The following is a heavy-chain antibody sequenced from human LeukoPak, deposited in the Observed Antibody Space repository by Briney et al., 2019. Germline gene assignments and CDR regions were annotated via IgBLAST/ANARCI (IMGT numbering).Heavy chain of an antibody. CDR2: IWSDGSNK. V-gene: IGHV3-33*01. CDR1: GITFSTSG. D-gene: IGHD3-22*01. CDR3: ARGYYDSSGYYRLLSAGMDV. J-gene: IGHJ6*02. Sequence: GGSLRLSCAASGITFSTSGMHWVRQAPGKGLEWVAFIWSDGSNKYHADSVKGRFTISRDNSKDTLYLQMNSLRAEDTAVYYCARGYYDSSGYYRLLSAGMDVWGQGTTVTVS.